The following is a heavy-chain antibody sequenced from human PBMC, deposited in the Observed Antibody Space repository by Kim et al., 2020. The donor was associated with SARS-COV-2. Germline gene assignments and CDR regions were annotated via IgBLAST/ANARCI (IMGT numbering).Heavy chain of an antibody. CDR2: ISGSGGST. D-gene: IGHD6-13*01. Sequence: GGSLRLSCAASGFTFSIYAMSWVRQAPGKGLEWVSAISGSGGSTYYADSVKGRFTISRDNSKNTLYLQMNSLRAEDTAVYYCAKRVAAAGTTDYWGQGTLVTVSS. CDR1: GFTFSIYA. J-gene: IGHJ4*02. CDR3: AKRVAAAGTTDY. V-gene: IGHV3-23*01.